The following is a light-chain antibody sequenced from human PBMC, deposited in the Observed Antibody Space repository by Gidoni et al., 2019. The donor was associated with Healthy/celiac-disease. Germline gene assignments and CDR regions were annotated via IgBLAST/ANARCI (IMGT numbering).Light chain of an antibody. CDR1: QSVSSSY. CDR3: QQYGSSPT. CDR2: GAS. J-gene: IGKJ1*01. Sequence: EIVLTQYPGTLSLSPGEIATLPCRASQSVSSSYLAWYQQKPGQAPRLLIYGASSRATGIPDRFSVSGSGTDFTLTISRLEPEDFAVYYCQQYGSSPTFGQGTKVEIK. V-gene: IGKV3-20*01.